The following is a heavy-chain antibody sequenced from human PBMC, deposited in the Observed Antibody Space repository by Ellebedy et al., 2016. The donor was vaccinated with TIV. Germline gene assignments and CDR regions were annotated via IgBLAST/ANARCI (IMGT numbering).Heavy chain of an antibody. V-gene: IGHV3-74*01. CDR3: AKELKEGSSDY. CDR2: INSDGSIT. J-gene: IGHJ4*02. CDR1: GFTFSTYW. D-gene: IGHD6-19*01. Sequence: GESLKISCAASGFTFSTYWMHWVRQAPGKGLVWVSRINSDGSITSYADSVKGRFTISRDNAKNTLYLQMNSLRAEDTAVYYCAKELKEGSSDYWGQGTLVTVSS.